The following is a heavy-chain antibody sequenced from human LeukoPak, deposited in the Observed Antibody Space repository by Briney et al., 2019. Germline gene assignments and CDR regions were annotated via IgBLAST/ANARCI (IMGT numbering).Heavy chain of an antibody. CDR1: GFTFSSCG. Sequence: PGRSLRLSCAASGFTFSSCGMHWVRQAPGKGLEWVAVISYDRSNKYYADSVKGRFTISRDNSKNTLYLQMNSLRAEDTAVYYCAKEGKDYGDYWYFDLWGRGTLVTVSS. D-gene: IGHD4-17*01. V-gene: IGHV3-30*18. CDR2: ISYDRSNK. CDR3: AKEGKDYGDYWYFDL. J-gene: IGHJ2*01.